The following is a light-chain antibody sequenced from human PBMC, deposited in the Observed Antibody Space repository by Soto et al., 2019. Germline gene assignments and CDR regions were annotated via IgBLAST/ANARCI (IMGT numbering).Light chain of an antibody. CDR3: QAWDSSTAI. J-gene: IGLJ2*01. V-gene: IGLV3-1*01. CDR2: QDT. Sequence: SYELTQPPSVSVSPGQTASITCSGDKLGDKYVCWYQQKPGQSPVLVIYQDTRRPSGIPERFSGSNSGNTATLTISGTQAMDEADYYCQAWDSSTAIFGGGTKLTVL. CDR1: KLGDKY.